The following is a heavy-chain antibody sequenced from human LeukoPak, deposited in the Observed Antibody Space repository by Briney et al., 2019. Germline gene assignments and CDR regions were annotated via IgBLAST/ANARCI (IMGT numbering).Heavy chain of an antibody. V-gene: IGHV4-61*08. Sequence: SETLSLTCTVSGGSISSGDYYWSWIRQPPGKGLEWIGYIYYSGSTNYNPSLKSRVTISVDTSKNQFSLKLSSVTAADTAVYYCARHVQAGVVVKYFDYWGQGTLVTVSS. CDR1: GGSISSGDYY. J-gene: IGHJ4*02. D-gene: IGHD3-22*01. CDR2: IYYSGST. CDR3: ARHVQAGVVVKYFDY.